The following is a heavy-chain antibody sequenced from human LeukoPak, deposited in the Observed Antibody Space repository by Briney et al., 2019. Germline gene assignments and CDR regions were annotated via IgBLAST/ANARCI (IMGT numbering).Heavy chain of an antibody. CDR3: AKDYWYYYDSSGYFDY. J-gene: IGHJ4*02. Sequence: GGSLRLSCAASGFTFSSYSMNWVRQAPGKGLEWVSYISSSSSTIYYADSVKGRFTISRDNAKNSLYLQMNSLRAEDTALYYCAKDYWYYYDSSGYFDYWGQGTLVTVSS. D-gene: IGHD3-22*01. V-gene: IGHV3-48*04. CDR2: ISSSSSTI. CDR1: GFTFSSYS.